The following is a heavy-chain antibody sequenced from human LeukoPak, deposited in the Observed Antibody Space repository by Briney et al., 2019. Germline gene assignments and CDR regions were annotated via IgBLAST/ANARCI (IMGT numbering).Heavy chain of an antibody. Sequence: SETLSLTCTVSDGSIKNGTFYWSWIRQSPGKGLEWLGNIYYRGDSYYTPSLKRRLAISVDTSRNQFSLKLSSVTAADTAMYYCARDSIFRGLYWGQGTLVTVSS. CDR2: IYYRGDS. D-gene: IGHD3-10*01. CDR3: ARDSIFRGLY. CDR1: DGSIKNGTFY. J-gene: IGHJ4*02. V-gene: IGHV4-39*07.